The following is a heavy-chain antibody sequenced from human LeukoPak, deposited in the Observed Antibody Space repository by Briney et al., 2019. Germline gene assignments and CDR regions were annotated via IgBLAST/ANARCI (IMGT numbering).Heavy chain of an antibody. J-gene: IGHJ4*02. V-gene: IGHV3-30*04. CDR2: ISYDGSNK. CDR3: AREGYYDSSGYPGY. D-gene: IGHD3-22*01. Sequence: PGGSLRLSCAASGFTFSSYAMHWVRQAPGKGLEWVAVISYDGSNKYYADSVKGRFTISRDNSKNTLYLQMNSLRAEDTAVYYCAREGYYDSSGYPGYWGQGTLVTVSS. CDR1: GFTFSSYA.